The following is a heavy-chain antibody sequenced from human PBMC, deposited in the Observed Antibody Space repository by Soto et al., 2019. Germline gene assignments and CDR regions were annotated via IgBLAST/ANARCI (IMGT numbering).Heavy chain of an antibody. Sequence: PSETLSLTCTVSGDTVNNGDYFWSWIRQSPGKGLEWLGYIYFTGSTYYSPSLKSRLHISMDKSKNHFSLEMTSVTVADTAVYFCARGAVVAVVADFKREIDPWGPGLLVTVSS. D-gene: IGHD2-15*01. CDR1: GDTVNNGDYF. V-gene: IGHV4-30-4*01. J-gene: IGHJ5*02. CDR2: IYFTGST. CDR3: ARGAVVAVVADFKREIDP.